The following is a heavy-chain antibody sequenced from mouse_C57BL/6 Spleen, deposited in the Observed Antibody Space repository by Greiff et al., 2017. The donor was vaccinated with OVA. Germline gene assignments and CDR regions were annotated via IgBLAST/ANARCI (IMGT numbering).Heavy chain of an antibody. CDR2: IYPGDGDT. CDR1: GYAFSSSW. CDR3: VSYGSSYGYYAMDY. V-gene: IGHV1-82*01. Sequence: VQLQQSGPELVKPGASVKISCKASGYAFSSSWMNWVKQRPGKGLEWIGRIYPGDGDTNYNGKFKGKATLTADKSSSTAYMQLSSLTSEDSAVYFCVSYGSSYGYYAMDYWGQGTSVTVSS. D-gene: IGHD1-1*01. J-gene: IGHJ4*01.